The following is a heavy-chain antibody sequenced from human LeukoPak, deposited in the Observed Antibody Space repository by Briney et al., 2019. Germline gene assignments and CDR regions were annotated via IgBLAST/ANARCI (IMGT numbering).Heavy chain of an antibody. CDR3: AKGSGGSCHSATDY. J-gene: IGHJ4*02. D-gene: IGHD2-15*01. V-gene: IGHV3-23*01. Sequence: GGSLRLSCAASGFTFSSYAMNWVRQAPGKGLEWVSVICGSSSSTYYVDSVRGRFTISRDNSKNTLYLQMNSLRAEDTAIYYCAKGSGGSCHSATDYWGQGTLVTVSS. CDR2: ICGSSSST. CDR1: GFTFSSYA.